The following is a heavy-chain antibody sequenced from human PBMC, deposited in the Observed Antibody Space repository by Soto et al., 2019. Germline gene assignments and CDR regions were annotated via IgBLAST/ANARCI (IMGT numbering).Heavy chain of an antibody. J-gene: IGHJ5*02. CDR3: ARDSGYDWDWFDP. D-gene: IGHD5-12*01. V-gene: IGHV3-7*01. CDR1: GFTFSSYW. CDR2: IKQDGSEK. Sequence: GGSLRLSCAASGFTFSSYWMSWVRQAPGKGLEWVANIKQDGSEKYYVDSVKGRFTISRDNAKNSLYLQMNSLRAEDTAVYYCARDSGYDWDWFDPWGQGTLVTVSS.